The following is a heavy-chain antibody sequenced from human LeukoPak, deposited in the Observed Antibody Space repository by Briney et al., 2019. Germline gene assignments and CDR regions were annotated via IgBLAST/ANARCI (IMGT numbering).Heavy chain of an antibody. V-gene: IGHV3-15*01. CDR2: IKSKTDGGTT. J-gene: IGHJ4*02. CDR3: TTEPTYYDFWSGLDLHDY. Sequence: GGSLRLSCAASGFTFSSYSMSWVRQAPGKGLEWVGRIKSKTDGGTTDYAAPVKGRFTISRDDSKNTLYLQMNSLKTEDTAVYYCTTEPTYYDFWSGLDLHDYWGQGTLVTVSS. D-gene: IGHD3-3*01. CDR1: GFTFSSYS.